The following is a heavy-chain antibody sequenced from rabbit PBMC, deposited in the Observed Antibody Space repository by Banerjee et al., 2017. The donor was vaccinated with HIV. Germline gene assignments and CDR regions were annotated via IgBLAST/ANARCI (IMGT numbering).Heavy chain of an antibody. V-gene: IGHV1S7*01. J-gene: IGHJ4*01. D-gene: IGHD4-2*01. CDR3: ARGAGSTYFNL. CDR1: GIDFSSYG. CDR2: IDPVFGST. Sequence: QLVESGGGLVTLGGSLKLSCKASGIDFSSYGISWVRQAPGKGLEWIGYIDPVFGSTYYASWVNGRFTISSHNAQNTLYLQLNSLTAADTATYFCARGAGSTYFNLWGPGTLVTVS.